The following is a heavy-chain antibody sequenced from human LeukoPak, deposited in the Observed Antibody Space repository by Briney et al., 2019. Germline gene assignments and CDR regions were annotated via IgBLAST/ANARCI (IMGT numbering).Heavy chain of an antibody. Sequence: PSETLSLTCTVSGGSISRSSFYWGWIRQPPGKGLEWIGSIFYSGSTYYKPSLKSRVTISVDTSKNQFSLNLSSVTAADTAAYYCARESWSYASKFHYWGQGTLVTVSS. V-gene: IGHV4-39*07. CDR2: IFYSGST. D-gene: IGHD3-16*01. J-gene: IGHJ4*02. CDR3: ARESWSYASKFHY. CDR1: GGSISRSSFY.